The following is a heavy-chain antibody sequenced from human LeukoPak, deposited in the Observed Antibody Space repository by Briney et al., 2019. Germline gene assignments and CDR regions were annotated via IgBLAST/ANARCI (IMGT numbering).Heavy chain of an antibody. Sequence: GVLRLSCAASGFTFRSYGMHWVRQAPGKGLEWVAVIVYDGSYKYYADSVKGRFTISRDNSKNTLYLQMNSLRAEDTAVYYCARRWYLDYWGLGTLVTVSS. D-gene: IGHD6-13*01. CDR3: ARRWYLDY. CDR1: GFTFRSYG. J-gene: IGHJ4*02. CDR2: IVYDGSYK. V-gene: IGHV3-30*03.